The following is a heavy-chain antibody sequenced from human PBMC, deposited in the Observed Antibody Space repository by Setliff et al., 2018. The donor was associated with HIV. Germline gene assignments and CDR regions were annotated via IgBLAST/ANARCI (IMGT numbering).Heavy chain of an antibody. CDR2: LNDSGST. D-gene: IGHD6-6*01. V-gene: IGHV4-34*01. J-gene: IGHJ5*02. CDR1: GGSFSGYF. CDR3: ARGTKLVWGRWFDP. Sequence: LSLTCAVYGGSFSGYFWSWIRQSPRKRLEWIGELNDSGSTNYNPSLKSRVTISVDTSKNQFSLRLSSVTAADTAVYYCARGTKLVWGRWFDPWGQGTLVTVSS.